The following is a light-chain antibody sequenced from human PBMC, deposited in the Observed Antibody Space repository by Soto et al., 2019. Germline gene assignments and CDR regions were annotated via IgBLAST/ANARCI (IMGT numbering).Light chain of an antibody. Sequence: QSVLTQPASVSGSPGQSITISCTGASSDVGKYNLVSWYQQIPGTAPKLVIYDVTKRPSGVSGRFSGSKSDNTASLTISGLQAEDESDYYCCSYAGTRTWVFGGGTKLTVL. J-gene: IGLJ3*02. V-gene: IGLV2-23*02. CDR2: DVT. CDR3: CSYAGTRTWV. CDR1: SSDVGKYNL.